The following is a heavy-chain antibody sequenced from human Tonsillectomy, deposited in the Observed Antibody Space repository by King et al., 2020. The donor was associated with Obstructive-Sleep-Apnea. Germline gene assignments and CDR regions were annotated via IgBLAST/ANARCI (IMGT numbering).Heavy chain of an antibody. V-gene: IGHV1-69*01. D-gene: IGHD3-16*01. CDR1: GGTFNTYA. CDR3: ARDSLRFVVGRRGALDY. Sequence: QLVQSGAEVKKPGSSVKVSCKASGGTFNTYAINWVRQAPGQGLEWMGGIIPIFGTANYAQKFQGRVTITADESTSTAYMQLSSLRSQDTAVYYCARDSLRFVVGRRGALDYWGQGTLVTVSS. J-gene: IGHJ4*02. CDR2: IIPIFGTA.